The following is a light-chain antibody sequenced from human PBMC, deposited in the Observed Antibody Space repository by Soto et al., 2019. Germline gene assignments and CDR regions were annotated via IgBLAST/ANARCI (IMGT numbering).Light chain of an antibody. CDR1: QSVNSSY. V-gene: IGKV3-20*01. CDR3: QQYGSSST. J-gene: IGKJ5*01. CDR2: GAS. Sequence: EIVLTQSPGTLSLSPGERATLSCRASQSVNSSYLAWYQQKPGQAPRLLIYGASSRPTGIPDRFSGSGSGTDFTLTISRLEPEDFAVYYCQQYGSSSTFGQGTRLENK.